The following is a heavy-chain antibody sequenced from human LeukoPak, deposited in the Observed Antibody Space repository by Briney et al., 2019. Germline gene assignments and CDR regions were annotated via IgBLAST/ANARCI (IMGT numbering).Heavy chain of an antibody. CDR3: AGGLWFGELLYNYYFDY. V-gene: IGHV4-31*03. Sequence: SQTLSLTCTVSGGSISSGGYYWSWIRQHPGKGLEWIGYIYYSGSTDYNPSLKSRVTISVDTSKNQFSLKLSSVTAADTAVYYCAGGLWFGELLYNYYFDYWGQGTLVTVSS. CDR2: IYYSGST. CDR1: GGSISSGGYY. J-gene: IGHJ4*02. D-gene: IGHD3-10*01.